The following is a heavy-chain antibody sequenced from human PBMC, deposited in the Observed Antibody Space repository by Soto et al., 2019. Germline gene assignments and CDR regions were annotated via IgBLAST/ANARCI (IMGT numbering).Heavy chain of an antibody. CDR3: ARAAPLIAARPFPFDY. D-gene: IGHD6-6*01. V-gene: IGHV1-2*04. Sequence: QVQLVQSGAEVKKPGASVKVSCKASGYTFTGYYMHWVRQAPGQGLEWMGWINPNSGGTNYAQKFQGWVTMTRDTSISTAYMELSRLRSDDTAVYYCARAAPLIAARPFPFDYRGQGTLVTVSS. J-gene: IGHJ4*02. CDR2: INPNSGGT. CDR1: GYTFTGYY.